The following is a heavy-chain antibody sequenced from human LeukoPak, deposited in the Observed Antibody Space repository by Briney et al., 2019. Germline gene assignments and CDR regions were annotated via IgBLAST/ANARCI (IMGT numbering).Heavy chain of an antibody. CDR2: IYSGGSI. Sequence: SETLSLTCTVSSGFISYYYYNWIRQPPGKGLEWIGHIYSGGSIKYNPSLNSRVTISVDTSKNLFSLRLSSMTAADTAVYYCAAGPGLISPLDYWGQGTPVAVSS. CDR1: SGFISYYY. V-gene: IGHV4-59*01. CDR3: AAGPGLISPLDY. J-gene: IGHJ4*02. D-gene: IGHD2-8*02.